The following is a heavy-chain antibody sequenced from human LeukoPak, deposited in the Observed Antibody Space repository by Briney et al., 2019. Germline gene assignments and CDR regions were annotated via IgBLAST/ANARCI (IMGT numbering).Heavy chain of an antibody. D-gene: IGHD3-22*01. CDR1: GFTFRSYS. Sequence: PGGSLRLSCAASGFTFRSYSMNWVRQAPGKGLEWVSYISSSSSTIYYADSVKGRFTISRDNAKNSLYLQMNSLRAEDTAVYYCARDWGGLTYYYDSSGADYWGQGTLVTVSS. CDR3: ARDWGGLTYYYDSSGADY. J-gene: IGHJ4*02. CDR2: ISSSSSTI. V-gene: IGHV3-48*01.